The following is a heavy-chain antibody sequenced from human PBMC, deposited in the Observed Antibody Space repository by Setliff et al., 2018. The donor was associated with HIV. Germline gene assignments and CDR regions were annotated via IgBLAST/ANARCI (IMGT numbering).Heavy chain of an antibody. CDR1: GGSISSSSYY. V-gene: IGHV4-61*02. J-gene: IGHJ4*02. CDR3: ARVSTDYVWGSFLSSGPYYFDF. Sequence: SETLSLTCTVSGGSISSSSYYWGWIRQPAGKGLEWIGRIYISGSANYNPSLKSRVTISVDTSKNQLSLSLTSVTAADTAAYFCARVSTDYVWGSFLSSGPYYFDFWGQGALVTVSS. D-gene: IGHD3-16*01. CDR2: IYISGSA.